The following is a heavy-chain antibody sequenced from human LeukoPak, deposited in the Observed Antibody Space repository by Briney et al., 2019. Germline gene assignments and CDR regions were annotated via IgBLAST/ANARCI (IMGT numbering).Heavy chain of an antibody. D-gene: IGHD3-22*01. CDR1: GFFFDEFG. Sequence: GGSLRLSCAASGFFFDEFGMTWVRHGPGKGLESVSGINWNGANTGYADSVKGRFTISRDNAKNILYLQMSSLRAEDTALYHCARVQFDTSGFHNGFDIWGPGTMVTVSS. V-gene: IGHV3-20*01. J-gene: IGHJ3*02. CDR2: INWNGANT. CDR3: ARVQFDTSGFHNGFDI.